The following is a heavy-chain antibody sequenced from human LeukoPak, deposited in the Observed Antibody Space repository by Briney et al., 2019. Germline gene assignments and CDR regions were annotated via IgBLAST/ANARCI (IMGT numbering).Heavy chain of an antibody. D-gene: IGHD3-9*01. CDR3: ARGSTYDILTGPPYFDY. CDR1: GGTFSSYA. J-gene: IGHJ4*02. V-gene: IGHV1-69*04. Sequence: ASVKVSCKASGGTFSSYAISWVRQAPRQGLEWMGRIIPILGIANYAQKFQGRVTITADKSTSTAYMELSSLRSEDTAVYYCARGSTYDILTGPPYFDYWGQGTLVTVSS. CDR2: IIPILGIA.